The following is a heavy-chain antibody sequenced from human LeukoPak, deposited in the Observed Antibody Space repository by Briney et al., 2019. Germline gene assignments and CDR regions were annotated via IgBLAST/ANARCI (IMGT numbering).Heavy chain of an antibody. CDR3: ASQRMTTVIRRYFDL. D-gene: IGHD4-17*01. CDR2: IIPIFGTA. J-gene: IGHJ2*01. CDR1: GGTFSSYA. V-gene: IGHV1-69*06. Sequence: GASVKVSCKASGGTFSSYAISWVRQAPGQGLEWMGGIIPIFGTANYAQKFQGRVTITADKSTSTAYMELSSLRSEDTAVYYCASQRMTTVIRRYFDLWGRGTLVTVSS.